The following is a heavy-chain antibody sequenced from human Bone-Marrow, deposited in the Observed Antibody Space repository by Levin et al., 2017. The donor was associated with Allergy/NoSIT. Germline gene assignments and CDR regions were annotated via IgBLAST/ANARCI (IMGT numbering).Heavy chain of an antibody. CDR3: AKDYKRWLQSILDY. CDR1: GFTFDDYA. Sequence: PGGSLRLSCAASGFTFDDYAMHWVRQAPGKGLEWVSGISWNSNSIGYADSVKGRFTISRDNAKNSLYLQMNSLRAEDTAFYYCAKDYKRWLQSILDYWGQGALVTVSS. J-gene: IGHJ4*02. CDR2: ISWNSNSI. V-gene: IGHV3-9*01. D-gene: IGHD5-24*01.